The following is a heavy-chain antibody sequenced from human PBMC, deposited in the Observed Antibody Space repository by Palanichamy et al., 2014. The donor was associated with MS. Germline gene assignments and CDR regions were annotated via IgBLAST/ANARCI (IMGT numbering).Heavy chain of an antibody. CDR1: GFTFSSYA. CDR2: ISGSGGST. CDR3: AKDLSYYDSSAPFDY. Sequence: LEVWGRALVQPGGPSRLSCAASGFTFSSYAMSWVRQAPGKGLEWVSAISGSGGSTYYADSVKGRFTISRDNSKNTLYLQMNSLRAEDTAVYYCAKDLSYYDSSAPFDYWGQGTLVTVSS. D-gene: IGHD3-22*01. J-gene: IGHJ4*02. V-gene: IGHV3-23*01.